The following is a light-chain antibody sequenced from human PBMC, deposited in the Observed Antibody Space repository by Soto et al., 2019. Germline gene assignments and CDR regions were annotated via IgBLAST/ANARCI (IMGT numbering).Light chain of an antibody. CDR3: CAYASTHLV. J-gene: IGLJ3*02. V-gene: IGLV2-23*01. Sequence: QSALTQPASVSGSPGQSVSISCTGTSSDVGSSSFLSWYQQHPGKAPRLMIYDGNQRPSGVSNRFSGSKSGNTASLTISGLQAEDEADYYSCAYASTHLVFGGGTKLTVL. CDR2: DGN. CDR1: SSDVGSSSF.